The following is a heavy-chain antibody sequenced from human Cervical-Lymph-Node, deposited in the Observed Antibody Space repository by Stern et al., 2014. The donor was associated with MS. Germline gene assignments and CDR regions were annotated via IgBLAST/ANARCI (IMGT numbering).Heavy chain of an antibody. J-gene: IGHJ2*01. CDR3: SEAAYCGGDCSWYFDL. CDR2: TIPILGIA. CDR1: GGTFSSYT. V-gene: IGHV1-69*02. Sequence: VQLVQSGAEVKKPGSSVKVSCKASGGTFSSYTISWVRQAPGQGLEWIGRTIPILGIANYAQKFQGRVTITADKSTSTAYMELSSLRSEDTAVYYCSEAAYCGGDCSWYFDLWGRGTLVTVSS. D-gene: IGHD2-21*02.